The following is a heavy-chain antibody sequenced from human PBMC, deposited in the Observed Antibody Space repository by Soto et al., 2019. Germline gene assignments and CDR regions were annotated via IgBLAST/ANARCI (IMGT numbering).Heavy chain of an antibody. V-gene: IGHV5-51*01. CDR3: ARGHCCGECCSYFDY. J-gene: IGHJ4*02. CDR1: GYSFTSYW. D-gene: IGHD2-21*01. CDR2: IYPGDSDT. Sequence: GESLKISCKGSGYSFTSYWIGWVRQMPGKGLEWMGIIYPGDSDTRYSPSFQGQVTISADKSISTAYLQWSSLKASDTAMYYCARGHCCGECCSYFDYWGQGTLVTVSS.